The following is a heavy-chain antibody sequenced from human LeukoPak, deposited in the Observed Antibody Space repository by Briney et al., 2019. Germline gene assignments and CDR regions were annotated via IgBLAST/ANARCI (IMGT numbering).Heavy chain of an antibody. CDR2: ISGSGGST. CDR3: AKETRYSSSSPGFDY. Sequence: GGSLRLSCAASGFTFSSYGMSWVRQAPGKGLEWVSAISGSGGSTYYADSVKGRFTISRDNSKNTLYLQMNSLRAEDTAVYYCAKETRYSSSSPGFDYWGQGTLVTVSS. D-gene: IGHD6-13*01. V-gene: IGHV3-23*01. J-gene: IGHJ4*02. CDR1: GFTFSSYG.